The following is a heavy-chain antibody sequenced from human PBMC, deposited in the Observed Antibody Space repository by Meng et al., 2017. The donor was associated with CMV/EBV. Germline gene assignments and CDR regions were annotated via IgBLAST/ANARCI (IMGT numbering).Heavy chain of an antibody. CDR1: GFTVSSHY. CDR2: IYSGGST. Sequence: GESLKISCAASGFTVSSHYMSWVRQAPGKGLEWVSVIYSGGSTYYADSVKGRFTISRDNSKNTLYLQMNSLRAEDTAVYYCARDPSYYDFWSGSTYYYGMDVWGQGTTVTVSS. D-gene: IGHD3-3*01. V-gene: IGHV3-53*01. CDR3: ARDPSYYDFWSGSTYYYGMDV. J-gene: IGHJ6*02.